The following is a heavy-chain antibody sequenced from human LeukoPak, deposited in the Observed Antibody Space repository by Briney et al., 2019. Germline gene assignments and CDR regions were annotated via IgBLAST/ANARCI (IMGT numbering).Heavy chain of an antibody. Sequence: ASVKVSCKASGYIFTGYYMHWVRQAPGQGLEWMGWINPNSGGTNYAQKFQGRVTMTRDTSISTAYMELSRLRSDDTAVYYCARGPTIYDPYYYYMDVWVKGTTVTVSS. CDR3: ARGPTIYDPYYYYMDV. V-gene: IGHV1-2*02. CDR1: GYIFTGYY. D-gene: IGHD1-26*01. CDR2: INPNSGGT. J-gene: IGHJ6*03.